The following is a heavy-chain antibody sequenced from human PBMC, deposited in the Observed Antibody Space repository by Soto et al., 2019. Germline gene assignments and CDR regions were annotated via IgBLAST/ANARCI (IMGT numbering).Heavy chain of an antibody. CDR2: VYFNGNT. CDR1: AASFSKYY. Sequence: PSETLSLTCTVSAASFSKYYWSWIRQPPGKGLEWIGYVYFNGNTNYNPSLKRRGSISIDTSKNQISLNLSSVTAADTAVYYCASVTFGGVVLAHWGQGTLVTVSS. J-gene: IGHJ4*02. V-gene: IGHV4-59*01. CDR3: ASVTFGGVVLAH. D-gene: IGHD3-16*01.